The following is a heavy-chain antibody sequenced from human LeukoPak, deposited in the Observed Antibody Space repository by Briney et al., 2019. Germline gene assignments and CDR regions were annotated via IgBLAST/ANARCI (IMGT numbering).Heavy chain of an antibody. CDR2: ISAYNGNT. CDR3: ARSNGDGYHAFDI. Sequence: ASVKVSCKASGYTFTSYGISWVRQAPGQGLEWMGWISAYNGNTNYAQKFQGRVTITADKSTSTAYMELSSLRSEDTAVYYCARSNGDGYHAFDIWGQGTMVTVSS. V-gene: IGHV1-18*01. CDR1: GYTFTSYG. J-gene: IGHJ3*02. D-gene: IGHD5-12*01.